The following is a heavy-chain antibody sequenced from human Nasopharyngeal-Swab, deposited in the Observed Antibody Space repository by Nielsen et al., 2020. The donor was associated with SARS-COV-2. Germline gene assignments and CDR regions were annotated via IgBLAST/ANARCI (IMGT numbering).Heavy chain of an antibody. J-gene: IGHJ1*01. CDR2: TEIGGTT. V-gene: IGHV3-53*01. Sequence: GESLKISCAASGFTFTSNGMNWVRQALGKGLEWVSVTEIGGTTHYADSVKGRFSISRDSSTNTLYLQMNNVRAEDTAVYYCARDLGGGYCTTTNCPGSWGQGTLVTVSS. CDR1: GFTFTSNG. CDR3: ARDLGGGYCTTTNCPGS. D-gene: IGHD2-2*01.